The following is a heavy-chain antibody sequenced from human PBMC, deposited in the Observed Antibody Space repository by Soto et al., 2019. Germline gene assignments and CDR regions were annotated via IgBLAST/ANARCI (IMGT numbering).Heavy chain of an antibody. D-gene: IGHD3-3*01. CDR2: ISSSSSTI. CDR1: GFTFSSYS. Sequence: GGSLRLSCAASGFTFSSYSMNWVRQAPGKGLEWVSYISSSSSTIYYADSVKGRFTISRDNAKNSLYLQMNSLRAEDTAVYYCARSTRDFWSGYYSWGQGTLVTVSS. J-gene: IGHJ4*02. CDR3: ARSTRDFWSGYYS. V-gene: IGHV3-48*01.